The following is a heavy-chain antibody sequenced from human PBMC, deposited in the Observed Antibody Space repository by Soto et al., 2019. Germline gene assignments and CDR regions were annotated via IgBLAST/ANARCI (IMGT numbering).Heavy chain of an antibody. Sequence: SVKVSCKASGGTFSSYAISWVRQAPGQGLEWMGGIIPIFGTANYAQKFQGRVTITADKSTSTAYMELSSLRSEDTAVYYCARARRTTIAVDGPYYGMDAWGQGTTVTVS. J-gene: IGHJ6*02. CDR2: IIPIFGTA. V-gene: IGHV1-69*06. CDR3: ARARRTTIAVDGPYYGMDA. D-gene: IGHD6-13*01. CDR1: GGTFSSYA.